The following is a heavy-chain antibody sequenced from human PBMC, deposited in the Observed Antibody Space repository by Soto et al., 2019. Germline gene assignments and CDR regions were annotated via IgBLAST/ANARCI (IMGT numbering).Heavy chain of an antibody. Sequence: SETLSLTCTVSGGSISSSSYYWGWIRQPPGKGLEWIGSIYYSGSTYYNPSLKSRVTISVDTSKNQFSLKLSSVTAADTAVYYCARGSSGWYGADAFDIWGQGTMVTVSS. D-gene: IGHD6-19*01. CDR2: IYYSGST. CDR3: ARGSSGWYGADAFDI. J-gene: IGHJ3*02. V-gene: IGHV4-39*01. CDR1: GGSISSSSYY.